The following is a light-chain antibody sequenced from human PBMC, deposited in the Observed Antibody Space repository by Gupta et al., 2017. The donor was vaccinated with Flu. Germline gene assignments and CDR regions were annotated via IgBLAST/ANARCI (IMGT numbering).Light chain of an antibody. CDR3: QQSYSTLVT. Sequence: PSSLSASVGDRVTITCRASQSIGNYLNWYQQKPGNAPKLLLYAASSLQSGVPSRFSGSGSGTDFTLTISRLQPEDFATYYCQQSYSTLVTFGQGTKLEI. CDR1: QSIGNY. J-gene: IGKJ2*01. CDR2: AAS. V-gene: IGKV1-39*01.